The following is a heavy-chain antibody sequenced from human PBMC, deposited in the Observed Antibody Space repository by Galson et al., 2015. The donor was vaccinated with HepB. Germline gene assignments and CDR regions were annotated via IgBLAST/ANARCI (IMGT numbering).Heavy chain of an antibody. J-gene: IGHJ4*02. CDR1: GGTFSSYA. CDR2: IIPIFGTA. CDR3: ARGRYYYDSSGMGFDY. D-gene: IGHD3-22*01. Sequence: SVKASCKASGGTFSSYAISWVRQAPGQGLEWMGGIIPIFGTANYAQKFQGRVTITADESTSTAYMELSSLRSEDTAVYYCARGRYYYDSSGMGFDYWGQGTLVTVSS. V-gene: IGHV1-69*13.